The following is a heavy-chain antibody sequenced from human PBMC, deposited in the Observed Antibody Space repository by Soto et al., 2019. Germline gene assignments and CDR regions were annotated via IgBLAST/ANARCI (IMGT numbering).Heavy chain of an antibody. CDR1: GFTVSSKY. V-gene: IGHV3-53*01. CDR3: ARELPTDV. D-gene: IGHD2-15*01. CDR2: IGSAGLT. J-gene: IGHJ4*02. Sequence: EAQLVESGGGLIQPGWSLRLSCAASGFTVSSKYMNWVRQAPGKGLEWVSIIGSAGLTYYVDSVKGRFTISRDISKNIVYLQMNSLRVEDSALYYCARELPTDVWGQGTLVTVSS.